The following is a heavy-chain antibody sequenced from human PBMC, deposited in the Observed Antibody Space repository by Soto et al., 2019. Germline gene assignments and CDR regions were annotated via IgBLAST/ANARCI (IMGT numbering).Heavy chain of an antibody. CDR3: AKDLWHIYSWYASDS. CDR2: ISSSSSTI. V-gene: IGHV3-48*01. Sequence: GGSLRLSCAASGFTFSSYSMNWVRQAPGKGLEWVSYISSSSSTIYYADSVKGRFTISRDNSKNTLYLQMSRLRVEDTAVYFCAKDLWHIYSWYASDSWGQGTQVTVSS. J-gene: IGHJ4*02. CDR1: GFTFSSYS. D-gene: IGHD6-13*01.